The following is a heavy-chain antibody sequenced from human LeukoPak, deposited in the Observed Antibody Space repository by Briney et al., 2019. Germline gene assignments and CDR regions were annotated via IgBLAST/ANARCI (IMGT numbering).Heavy chain of an antibody. CDR1: GFTFSSYA. V-gene: IGHV3-30-3*01. CDR3: ALSAPPNWFDP. Sequence: GSLRLSCAASGFTFSSYAMHWVRQAPGKGLEWVAVISYDGSNKYYADSVKGRFTISRDNSKNTLYLQMNSLRAEDTAVYYCALSAPPNWFDPWGQGTLVTVSS. J-gene: IGHJ5*02. CDR2: ISYDGSNK.